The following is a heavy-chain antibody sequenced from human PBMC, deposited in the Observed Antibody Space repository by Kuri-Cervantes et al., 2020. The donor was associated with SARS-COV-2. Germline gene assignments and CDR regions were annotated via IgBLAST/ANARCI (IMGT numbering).Heavy chain of an antibody. J-gene: IGHJ4*02. Sequence: GSLRLSCTVSGGSISSYYWSWIRQPAGKGLEWIGRIYTSGSTNYNPSLKSRVTMSVDTSKNQFSLKLSSVTAADTAVYYRARGGGGQLDFDYWGQGTLVTVSS. CDR3: ARGGGGQLDFDY. V-gene: IGHV4-4*07. CDR2: IYTSGST. CDR1: GGSISSYY. D-gene: IGHD6-13*01.